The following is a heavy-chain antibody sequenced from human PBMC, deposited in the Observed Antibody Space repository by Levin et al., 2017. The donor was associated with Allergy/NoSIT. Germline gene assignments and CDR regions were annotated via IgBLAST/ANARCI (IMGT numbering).Heavy chain of an antibody. J-gene: IGHJ6*04. CDR2: ISYGGDNK. V-gene: IGHV3-30-3*01. CDR3: AREGFCSPGNCDYYYSMDV. D-gene: IGHD2-15*01. CDR1: GFPLSTYA. Sequence: GGSLRLSCAASGFPLSTYAMHWVRQAPGKGLEWVSIISYGGDNKFYADSVKGRFTISRDNSKNTLYLQMNILKPEDTAVYYCAREGFCSPGNCDYYYSMDVWGKGTTVSVSS.